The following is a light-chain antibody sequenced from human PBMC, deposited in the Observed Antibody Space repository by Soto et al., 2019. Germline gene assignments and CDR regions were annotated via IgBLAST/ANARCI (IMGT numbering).Light chain of an antibody. J-gene: IGKJ4*01. Sequence: EIVLTQYTSDLSLSPGERSPLSCMASQSVSISYLACYQQKPGQAPRLLINGASSRPAGSPHTSSGSGCSTNVTPTTSRLVHEDVVVYYYQQHCSPPLTFGEGTKVDIK. CDR1: QSVSISY. CDR2: GAS. CDR3: QQHCSPPLT. V-gene: IGKV3-20*01.